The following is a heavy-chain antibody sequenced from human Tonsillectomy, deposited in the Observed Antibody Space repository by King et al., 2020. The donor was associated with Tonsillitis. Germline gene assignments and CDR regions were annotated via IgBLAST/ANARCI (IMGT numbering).Heavy chain of an antibody. V-gene: IGHV1-2*04. Sequence: QLVQSGAEVKKPGASVKVSCKASGYTFTGYYMHWVRQAPGQGLEWMGWINPNSGGTNYAQKFQGWVTMTRDTSISKAYMELGRLRSYDTAVYYCARDYYDSSGYYYDYWGQGTLVTVSS. CDR2: INPNSGGT. CDR3: ARDYYDSSGYYYDY. CDR1: GYTFTGYY. J-gene: IGHJ4*02. D-gene: IGHD3-22*01.